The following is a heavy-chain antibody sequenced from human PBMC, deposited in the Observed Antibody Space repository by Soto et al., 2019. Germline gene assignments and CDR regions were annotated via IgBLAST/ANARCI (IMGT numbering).Heavy chain of an antibody. D-gene: IGHD1-7*01. CDR1: GFTISTHG. CDR2: IWYDGSNK. Sequence: QAQLVESGGGVVQPGTSLRLSCAASGFTISTHGMHWGRQAPGKGLEWLANIWYDGSNKFYAESVKGRFSISKDNSKNTLYLHMSSLRAEDTAVYYCAAATTWNFHFHYWGQGTQVTVSS. J-gene: IGHJ4*02. V-gene: IGHV3-33*03. CDR3: AAATTWNFHFHY.